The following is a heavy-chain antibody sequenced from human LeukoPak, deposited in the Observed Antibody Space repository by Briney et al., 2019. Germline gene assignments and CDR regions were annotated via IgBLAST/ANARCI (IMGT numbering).Heavy chain of an antibody. J-gene: IGHJ4*02. Sequence: PGGSLRLSCAASGFTFSSYGMHWVRQAPGKGLEWVAFIRYDGSNKYYADSVKGRFTISRDNSKNTLYLQMNSLRAEDTAVYYCAKDPTPERGYYDSSGYIHWGQGTLVTVSS. V-gene: IGHV3-30*02. CDR2: IRYDGSNK. CDR1: GFTFSSYG. D-gene: IGHD3-22*01. CDR3: AKDPTPERGYYDSSGYIH.